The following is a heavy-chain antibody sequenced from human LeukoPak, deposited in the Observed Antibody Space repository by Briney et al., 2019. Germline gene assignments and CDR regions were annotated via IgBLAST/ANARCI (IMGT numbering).Heavy chain of an antibody. CDR2: IYSSGST. V-gene: IGHV4-4*07. CDR1: GGSINSFY. Sequence: SETLSLICTVSGGSINSFYWTWIRQPAGKGLEWIGRIYSSGSTNFNPSLKSRVTMSVDTSKNQFSLRLSSVTAADTAVYYCARGRYGSGFPLADWGQGTLVTVSS. D-gene: IGHD3-10*01. J-gene: IGHJ4*02. CDR3: ARGRYGSGFPLAD.